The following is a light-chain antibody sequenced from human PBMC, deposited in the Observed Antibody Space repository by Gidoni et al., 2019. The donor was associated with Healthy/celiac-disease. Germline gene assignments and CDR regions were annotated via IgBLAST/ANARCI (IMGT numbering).Light chain of an antibody. J-gene: IGKJ2*01. Sequence: DIQMNESPYSLSASVGDRVTITCRASQSISSYLNWYQQKPGKAPKLLIYAASSLQSGVPSRFICSGSGTDFTLTISSLQPEDFATYYCQQSYSTPMYTFGQGTKLEIK. CDR2: AAS. CDR1: QSISSY. V-gene: IGKV1-39*01. CDR3: QQSYSTPMYT.